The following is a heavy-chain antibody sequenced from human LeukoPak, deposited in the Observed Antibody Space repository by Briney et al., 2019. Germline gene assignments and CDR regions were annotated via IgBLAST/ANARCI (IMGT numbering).Heavy chain of an antibody. J-gene: IGHJ5*02. V-gene: IGHV3-23*01. CDR2: ISGSGGST. CDR1: GFTFNSYA. CDR3: AKDGIDSGDPNGFDP. D-gene: IGHD3-10*01. Sequence: PGGSLRLSCAASGFTFNSYAMSWVRQAAGKGLEWVSSISGSGGSTYYADSVKGRFSISRDSSKNMLYLQMNILGAEDTAIYYCAKDGIDSGDPNGFDPWGQGTLVTVSS.